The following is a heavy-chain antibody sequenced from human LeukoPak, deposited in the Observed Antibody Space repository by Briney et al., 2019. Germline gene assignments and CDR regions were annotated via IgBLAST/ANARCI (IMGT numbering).Heavy chain of an antibody. D-gene: IGHD3-10*01. Sequence: GGSLRLSCAASGFTFSSYAMHWVRQAPGKGLEWVAVISYDGSNKYYADSVKGRFTISRDNSKNTLYLQMNSLRAEDTAVYYCARGRTYYYGSGSYYNALGEDYWGQGTLVTVSS. V-gene: IGHV3-30-3*01. CDR2: ISYDGSNK. CDR3: ARGRTYYYGSGSYYNALGEDY. CDR1: GFTFSSYA. J-gene: IGHJ4*02.